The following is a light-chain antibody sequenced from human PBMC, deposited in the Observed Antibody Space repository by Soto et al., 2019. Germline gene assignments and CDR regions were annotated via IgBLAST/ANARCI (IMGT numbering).Light chain of an antibody. J-gene: IGLJ2*01. CDR1: SSDVGSYNY. Sequence: QSALTQPPSASGSPGQSVTISCTGTSSDVGSYNYVSWYQQYPGKAPKLMIYEISKRPSGVPDRFSGSKSGNTASLTVSGLQAEDEADYYCSSYAGSNNLVFGGRTKLTVL. CDR2: EIS. CDR3: SSYAGSNNLV. V-gene: IGLV2-8*01.